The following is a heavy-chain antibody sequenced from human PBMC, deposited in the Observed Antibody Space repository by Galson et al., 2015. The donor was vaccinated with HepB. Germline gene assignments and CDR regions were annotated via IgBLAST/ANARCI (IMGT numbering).Heavy chain of an antibody. J-gene: IGHJ6*02. Sequence: SLRLSCAASGFTFSSYAMHWVRQAPGKGLEWVAVISYDGSNRYYADSVKGRFTISRDNAKNSLYLQMNSLRAEDTAVYYCAREEVEPYYYYGMDVWGQGTTVTVSS. V-gene: IGHV3-30*04. CDR1: GFTFSSYA. D-gene: IGHD1-1*01. CDR2: ISYDGSNR. CDR3: AREEVEPYYYYGMDV.